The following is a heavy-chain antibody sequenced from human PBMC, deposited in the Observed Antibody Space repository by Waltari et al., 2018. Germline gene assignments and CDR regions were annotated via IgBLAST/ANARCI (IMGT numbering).Heavy chain of an antibody. V-gene: IGHV4-4*02. Sequence: QLQLQQSGPGLVKPSESLSLTCAVSGDSVSSPYWWSWVRQSPGKGLEWIGQVHGSGRTNYNPSLASRVTVSIDTSNSQFSLRVPSPTAADTAIYYCGRDRGRGLYLDSWGQGILVTVSP. J-gene: IGHJ4*02. CDR1: GDSVSSPYW. D-gene: IGHD2-15*01. CDR2: VHGSGRT. CDR3: GRDRGRGLYLDS.